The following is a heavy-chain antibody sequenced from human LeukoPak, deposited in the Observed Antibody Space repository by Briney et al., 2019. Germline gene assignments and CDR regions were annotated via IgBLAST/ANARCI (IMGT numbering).Heavy chain of an antibody. Sequence: PGGSLRLSCAASGFTVSSNYMSWVRQAPRKGLEWVSVIYSGGSTYYADSVKGRFTISRDNSKNTLYLQMNSLRAEDTAVYYCAAPLWFGELSPTGYYGMDVWGQGTTVTVSS. CDR2: IYSGGST. D-gene: IGHD3-10*01. V-gene: IGHV3-53*01. CDR3: AAPLWFGELSPTGYYGMDV. J-gene: IGHJ6*02. CDR1: GFTVSSNY.